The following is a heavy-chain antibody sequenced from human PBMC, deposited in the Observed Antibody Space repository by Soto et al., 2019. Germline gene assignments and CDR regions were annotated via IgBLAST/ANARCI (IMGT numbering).Heavy chain of an antibody. CDR2: IYTSGST. CDR1: GTSVSNYY. CDR3: ARGGIQLSYAFDY. V-gene: IGHV4-4*07. J-gene: IGHJ4*02. Sequence: SEILSLTCSVSGTSVSNYYWSWIRQPAGKGLEHIGRIYTSGSTSYNPSLKSRVTMSMDTSQTQIYLNLTSVTAADTAVYYCARGGIQLSYAFDYWGQGIQVTV. D-gene: IGHD5-18*01.